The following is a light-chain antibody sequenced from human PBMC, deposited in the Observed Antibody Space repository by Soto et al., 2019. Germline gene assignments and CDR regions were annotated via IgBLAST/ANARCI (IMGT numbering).Light chain of an antibody. J-gene: IGLJ1*01. Sequence: QSVLTQPASVSGSPGQSITISCTGSSTDVGAYNYVSWYQQYPGQAPNLLIYEVSRRPSGFSHRFSGSKSVNTASLTISGLQAEDEAHYYCNSYTQMNTYVFGNGTKVTV. CDR1: STDVGAYNY. CDR3: NSYTQMNTYV. CDR2: EVS. V-gene: IGLV2-14*01.